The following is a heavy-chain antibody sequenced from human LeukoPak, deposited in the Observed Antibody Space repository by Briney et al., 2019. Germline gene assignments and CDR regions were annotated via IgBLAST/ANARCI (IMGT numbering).Heavy chain of an antibody. CDR1: GFTFDDYA. CDR2: ISWNSGSI. Sequence: GGSLRLSCAASGFTFDDYAMHWVRQAPGKGLEWVSGISWNSGSIGYADSVKGRFTISRDNAKNSLYLQMNSLRAEDTALYYCAKDRDPMVRGVIDCWGQGTLVTVSS. J-gene: IGHJ4*02. V-gene: IGHV3-9*01. CDR3: AKDRDPMVRGVIDC. D-gene: IGHD3-10*01.